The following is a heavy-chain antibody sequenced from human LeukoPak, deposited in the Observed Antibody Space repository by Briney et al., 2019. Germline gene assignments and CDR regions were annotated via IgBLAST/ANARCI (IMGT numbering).Heavy chain of an antibody. CDR1: GGSISGYY. Sequence: PSETLSLTCTVSGGSISGYYWSWIRQPPGKGLEWIGYIYYSGSTNYNPSLKSRVTISVDTSKNQFSLKLSSVTAADTAVYYCARAPEGYCSGGSCRPLYYFDYWGQGTLVTVSS. J-gene: IGHJ4*02. V-gene: IGHV4-59*01. CDR3: ARAPEGYCSGGSCRPLYYFDY. D-gene: IGHD2-15*01. CDR2: IYYSGST.